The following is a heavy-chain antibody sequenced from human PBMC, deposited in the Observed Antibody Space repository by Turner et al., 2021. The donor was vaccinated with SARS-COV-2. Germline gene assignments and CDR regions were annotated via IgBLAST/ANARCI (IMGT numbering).Heavy chain of an antibody. J-gene: IGHJ4*02. CDR1: VFTFSSSG. CDR3: AKEGFGYSYGSYYFDY. CDR2: ISYDGSNK. Sequence: VQLVESGGGVVQPGRSLRLSCAASVFTFSSSGMHWVRQAPGKGLEWVAVISYDGSNKYYADSVKGRFTISRDNSKNTLYLQMNSLRAEDTAVYYCAKEGFGYSYGSYYFDYWGQGTLVTVSS. V-gene: IGHV3-30*18. D-gene: IGHD5-18*01.